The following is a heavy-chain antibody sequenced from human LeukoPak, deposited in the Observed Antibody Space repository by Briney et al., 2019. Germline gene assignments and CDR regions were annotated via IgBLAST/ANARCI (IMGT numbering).Heavy chain of an antibody. CDR2: IYPGDSDT. CDR1: GYSFTSYW. V-gene: IGHV5-51*01. D-gene: IGHD6-13*01. Sequence: GESLKISCNGSGYSFTSYWIGWVRQMPGKGLEWMGIIYPGDSDTRYSPSFQGQVTISADKSISTAYLQWSSLKASDTAMYYCARSYSSSWAGFDPWGQGTLVTVSS. J-gene: IGHJ5*02. CDR3: ARSYSSSWAGFDP.